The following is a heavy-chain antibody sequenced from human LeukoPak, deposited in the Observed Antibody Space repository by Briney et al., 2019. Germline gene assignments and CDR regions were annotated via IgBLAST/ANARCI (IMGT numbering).Heavy chain of an antibody. D-gene: IGHD3-10*01. J-gene: IGHJ6*03. CDR3: ASVRRGFGESSKYYSYYYMDV. V-gene: IGHV4-39*01. CDR1: GDSISSSSSY. Sequence: PSETLSLTCTVSGDSISSSSSYWGWIRQPPGKGLEWIGNIYYSGSTYCNPSLKSRVTISVDTSKNQFSLKLSAVTAADTAVYYCASVRRGFGESSKYYSYYYMDVWGNGTTVTISS. CDR2: IYYSGST.